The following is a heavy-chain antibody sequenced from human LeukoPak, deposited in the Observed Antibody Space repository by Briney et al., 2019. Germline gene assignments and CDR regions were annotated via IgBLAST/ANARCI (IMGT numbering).Heavy chain of an antibody. CDR2: IYHSGST. J-gene: IGHJ4*02. CDR3: ARRITMDRGVIKLLDY. CDR1: GGSISSSNW. D-gene: IGHD3-10*01. V-gene: IGHV4-4*02. Sequence: SGTVSLTCAVSGGSISSSNWWSWVGQPPGKGLEWIGEIYHSGSTNYNPSLKSRVTISVDKSKNQFSPKLSSVTAADTAVYYCARRITMDRGVIKLLDYWGQGTLVTVSS.